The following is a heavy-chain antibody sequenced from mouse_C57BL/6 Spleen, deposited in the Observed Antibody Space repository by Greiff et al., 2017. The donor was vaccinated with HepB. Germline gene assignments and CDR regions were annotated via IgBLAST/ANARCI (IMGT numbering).Heavy chain of an antibody. V-gene: IGHV1-82*01. D-gene: IGHD4-1*01. CDR2: IYPGDGDT. CDR1: GYAFSSSW. J-gene: IGHJ2*01. Sequence: QVQLQQSGPELVKPGASVKISCKASGYAFSSSWMNWVKQRPGKGLEWIGRIYPGDGDTNYNGKFKGKATLTADKSSSTAYMQLSSLTSEDSAVYFWARKGNYLTGTSFDDWGQGTTLTVSS. CDR3: ARKGNYLTGTSFDD.